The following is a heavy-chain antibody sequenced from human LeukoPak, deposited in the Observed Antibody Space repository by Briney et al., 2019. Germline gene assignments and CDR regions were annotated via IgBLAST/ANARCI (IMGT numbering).Heavy chain of an antibody. CDR2: MNTNTGNP. V-gene: IGHV7-4-1*02. Sequence: GASVKVSCKASGFTFTSYAMNWVRQAPGQGLERMGWMNTNTGNPTYDQGFTGLFVFSLDSSVSTAYLQISSLKAEDTAVYYCARDSGGYYYKWFGNYYFYYMDVWGKGTTVTVSS. J-gene: IGHJ6*03. CDR1: GFTFTSYA. CDR3: ARDSGGYYYKWFGNYYFYYMDV. D-gene: IGHD3-22*01.